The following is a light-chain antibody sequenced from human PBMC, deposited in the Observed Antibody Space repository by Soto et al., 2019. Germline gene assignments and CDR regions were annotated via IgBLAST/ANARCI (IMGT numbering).Light chain of an antibody. CDR1: QDIQNY. J-gene: IGKJ2*01. V-gene: IGKV1-33*01. Sequence: DIQMTQSPSSLSASVGDRVTITCQASQDIQNYINWYQHTPGKAPKLLIFDASNLQPGVASRFSGRASGTDFSLTISSLHPEDFATYFCQQHHDFPYTFGQGTKLDIK. CDR3: QQHHDFPYT. CDR2: DAS.